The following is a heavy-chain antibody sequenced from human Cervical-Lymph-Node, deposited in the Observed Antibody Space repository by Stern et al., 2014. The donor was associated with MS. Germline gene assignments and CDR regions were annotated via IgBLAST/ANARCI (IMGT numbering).Heavy chain of an antibody. J-gene: IGHJ4*02. D-gene: IGHD3-9*01. V-gene: IGHV1-24*01. Sequence: QVQLVQSGAEVKEPGASVRVSCNISGYSLTEVSLHWVRQGPTKGLEWMGGVEPDAGKLFDAQKLQGRFTMTEDSSTDTAYMELGSLTSDDTALYFCAWDFDIVTPTRTRTGGFDYWGQGTLITVSS. CDR1: GYSLTEVS. CDR3: AWDFDIVTPTRTRTGGFDY. CDR2: VEPDAGKL.